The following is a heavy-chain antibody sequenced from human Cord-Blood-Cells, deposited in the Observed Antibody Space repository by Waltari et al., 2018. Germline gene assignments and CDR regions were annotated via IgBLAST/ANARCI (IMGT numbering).Heavy chain of an antibody. CDR1: GYLFTSYA. V-gene: IGHV1-3*01. J-gene: IGHJ3*02. Sequence: QVQLVQSGAAGTKPEASVQVSCKASGYLFTSYAMHLVRHATDQRLEWMGWINAGNGNTKYSQKFQGRVTITRDTSASTAYMELSSLRSEDTAVYYCARGPSRRKDGYNYAFDIWGQGTMVTVSS. D-gene: IGHD5-12*01. CDR3: ARGPSRRKDGYNYAFDI. CDR2: INAGNGNT.